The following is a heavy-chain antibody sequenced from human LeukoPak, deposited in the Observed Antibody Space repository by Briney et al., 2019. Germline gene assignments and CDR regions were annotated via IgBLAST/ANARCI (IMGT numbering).Heavy chain of an antibody. CDR1: GFTFSSYG. J-gene: IGHJ4*02. CDR3: ARAEGYYGPSGVDY. CDR2: IRYDGSNK. D-gene: IGHD4-17*01. Sequence: PGGSLRLSCAASGFTFSSYGMHWVRQAPGKGLEWMAFIRYDGSNKYYADSVKGRFTISRDNAKNSLYLQMNSLRAEDTAVYYCARAEGYYGPSGVDYWGQGTLVTVSS. V-gene: IGHV3-30*02.